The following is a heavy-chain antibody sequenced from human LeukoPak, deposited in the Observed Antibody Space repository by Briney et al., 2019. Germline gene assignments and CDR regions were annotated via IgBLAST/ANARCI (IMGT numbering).Heavy chain of an antibody. CDR2: ISGSGGST. Sequence: GGSLRLSCAASGFTFSSYAMSWVRQAPGKGLEWVSAISGSGGSTYYADSVKGRFTISRDNSKNTLYLQMNSLIAEDTAVYYCAKAHEVVPAAMLDYWGQGTLVTVSS. D-gene: IGHD2-2*01. J-gene: IGHJ4*02. CDR1: GFTFSSYA. CDR3: AKAHEVVPAAMLDY. V-gene: IGHV3-23*01.